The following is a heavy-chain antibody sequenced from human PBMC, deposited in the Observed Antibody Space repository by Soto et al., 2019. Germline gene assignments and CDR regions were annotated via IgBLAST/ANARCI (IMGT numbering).Heavy chain of an antibody. J-gene: IGHJ4*02. CDR3: AKGRGGSGSLTPRVDF. CDR2: IRAGGDPT. V-gene: IGHV3-23*01. CDR1: GFTLNTYS. Sequence: FLRLSCAASGFTLNTYSLAWVRPGPGGGLAWVSAIRAGGDPTSYADSVKGRFTASRDGSKNTLYLQMSSLRAEDTALYYCAKGRGGSGSLTPRVDFWGQGTLVTVSS. D-gene: IGHD3-10*01.